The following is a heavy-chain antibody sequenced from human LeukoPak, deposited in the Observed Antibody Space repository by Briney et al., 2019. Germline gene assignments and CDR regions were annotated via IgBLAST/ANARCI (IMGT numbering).Heavy chain of an antibody. CDR1: GYSFTSHY. J-gene: IGHJ4*02. V-gene: IGHV1-46*01. Sequence: ASVKVSCKASGYSFTSHYMHWVRQAPGQGLEWMGLINPSGGSTSYAQKFQGRVTMTRDMSTSTVYMELSSLRSEDTAVYYCARDQVATTRLFDYWGQGTLVTVSS. CDR3: ARDQVATTRLFDY. D-gene: IGHD5-24*01. CDR2: INPSGGST.